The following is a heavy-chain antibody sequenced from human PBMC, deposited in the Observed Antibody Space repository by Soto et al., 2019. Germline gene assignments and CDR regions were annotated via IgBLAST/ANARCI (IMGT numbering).Heavy chain of an antibody. CDR2: MNTYNGKT. Sequence: QVQLVQSGAEVKKTGASVEVSCKASGYTFISYGISWVRQAPGQGQEWMGWMNTYNGKTNYAQTFQGRATMTTDRSTSTAYMELRSLRSDDTAVYYCARAGCSTSWLGLLGTGAHGVEIDFWGQGTLVTVSS. CDR3: ARAGCSTSWLGLLGTGAHGVEIDF. D-gene: IGHD6-13*01. V-gene: IGHV1-18*01. J-gene: IGHJ4*02. CDR1: GYTFISYG.